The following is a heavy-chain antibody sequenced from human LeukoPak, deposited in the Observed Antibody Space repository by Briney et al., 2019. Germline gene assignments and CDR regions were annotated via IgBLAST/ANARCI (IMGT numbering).Heavy chain of an antibody. Sequence: GGSLRLSCAASGFTFNSYWMSWVRQAPGKGLEWVGRIKSKTDGGTTDHAAPVKGRFTISRDDSKNTLYLQMKSLKTEDTAVYYCTTGDYVWGSSPPYYFDYWGQGTLVTVSS. V-gene: IGHV3-15*01. CDR2: IKSKTDGGTT. CDR1: GFTFNSYW. D-gene: IGHD3-16*01. J-gene: IGHJ4*02. CDR3: TTGDYVWGSSPPYYFDY.